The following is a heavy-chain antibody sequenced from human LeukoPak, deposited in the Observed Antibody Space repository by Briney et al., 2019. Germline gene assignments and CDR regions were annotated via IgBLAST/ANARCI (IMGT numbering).Heavy chain of an antibody. J-gene: IGHJ3*02. Sequence: SETLSLTCAVYGGSFSGYYWSWIRQPPGKGLEWIGEINHSGSTNYNPSLKSRVTISVDTSKNQFSLKLSSVTAADTAVYYCARYRSAAAVHDAFDIWGQGTMVTVSS. CDR2: INHSGST. CDR3: ARYRSAAAVHDAFDI. D-gene: IGHD3-16*02. V-gene: IGHV4-34*01. CDR1: GGSFSGYY.